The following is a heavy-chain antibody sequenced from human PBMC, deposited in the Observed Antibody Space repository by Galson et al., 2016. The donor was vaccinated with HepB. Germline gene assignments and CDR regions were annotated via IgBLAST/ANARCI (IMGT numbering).Heavy chain of an antibody. D-gene: IGHD4-17*01. CDR3: ARRYGDYSYG. CDR2: ISTGGGGT. J-gene: IGHJ1*01. CDR1: GFIFTNYA. V-gene: IGHV3-23*01. Sequence: SLRLSCAASGFIFTNYAMSWVRQAPGKGLEWVSAISTGGGGTYYADSVKGRFTNSRDNSKKTLYQQMNSLRAEDTAVYYCARRYGDYSYGWGQGTLVTVSS.